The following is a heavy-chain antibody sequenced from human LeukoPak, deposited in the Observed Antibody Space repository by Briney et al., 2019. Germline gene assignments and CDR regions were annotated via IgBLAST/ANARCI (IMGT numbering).Heavy chain of an antibody. Sequence: SETLSLTCTVSGYSISSGYYWGWIRQSPGKGLEWIGSFSDSGSTYYNPSLKSRVTISVDTSKNQFSLKLSSVTAADTAVYYCGGGDMGYFDYWGQGTLVTVSS. CDR2: FSDSGST. J-gene: IGHJ4*02. V-gene: IGHV4-38-2*02. D-gene: IGHD4-17*01. CDR3: GGGDMGYFDY. CDR1: GYSISSGYY.